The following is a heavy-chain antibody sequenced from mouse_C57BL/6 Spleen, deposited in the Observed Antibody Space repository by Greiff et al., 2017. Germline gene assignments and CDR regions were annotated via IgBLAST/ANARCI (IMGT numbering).Heavy chain of an antibody. CDR1: GYTFTNYW. J-gene: IGHJ1*03. CDR3: ARRGYGNHWYFDV. Sequence: VQLQQSGAELVRPGTSVKMSCKASGYTFTNYWIGWAKQRPGHGLEWIGDIYPGGGYTNYNEEFKGKATLTADKSSSTAYMQFSSLTSEDSAIYYCARRGYGNHWYFDVWGTGTTVTVSS. CDR2: IYPGGGYT. V-gene: IGHV1-63*01. D-gene: IGHD2-1*01.